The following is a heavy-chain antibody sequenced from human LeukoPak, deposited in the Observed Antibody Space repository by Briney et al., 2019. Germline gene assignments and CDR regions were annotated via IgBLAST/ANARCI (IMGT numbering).Heavy chain of an antibody. CDR3: ARAYCSAGDCYEFDY. V-gene: IGHV1-46*01. D-gene: IGHD2-15*01. CDR1: GYTFSSYY. J-gene: IGHJ4*02. CDR2: INPSGGST. Sequence: ASVKVSCKASGYTFSSYYMHWVRQAPGQGLEWMGIINPSGGSTSYAQNFQGRVTMTRDTAISTAYMEVSGLTSDDTAVYYCARAYCSAGDCYEFDYWGQGTLVTVSS.